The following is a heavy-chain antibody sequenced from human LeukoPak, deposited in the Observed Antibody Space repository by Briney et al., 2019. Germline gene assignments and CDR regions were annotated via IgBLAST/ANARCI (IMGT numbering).Heavy chain of an antibody. J-gene: IGHJ4*02. V-gene: IGHV1-24*01. CDR3: ATGGYDISGYYSPFDY. D-gene: IGHD3-22*01. CDR1: GYTLTELS. CDR2: FDPEDGET. Sequence: ASVKVSCKVSGYTLTELSMHWVRQAPGKGLEWVGGFDPEDGETIYAQKFRGRVTMTEDTSTDTAYMELSSLRSEDTAVYYCATGGYDISGYYSPFDYWGQGTLVTVSS.